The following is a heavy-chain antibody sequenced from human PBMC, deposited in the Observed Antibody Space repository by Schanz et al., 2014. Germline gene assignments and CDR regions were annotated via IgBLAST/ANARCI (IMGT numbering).Heavy chain of an antibody. V-gene: IGHV1-18*01. J-gene: IGHJ3*02. CDR3: TRGGYSYALSAFDI. CDR2: ISPYTGNT. D-gene: IGHD5-18*01. Sequence: QVHLVQSGAEVKKPGASVKVSCKASGYTFTSYGISWVRQAPGQGLEWVGWISPYTGNTHYFDKMEGRVTMTTDTSTSTAYMELRSLRSDDTALYYCTRGGYSYALSAFDIWGQGTMVTVSS. CDR1: GYTFTSYG.